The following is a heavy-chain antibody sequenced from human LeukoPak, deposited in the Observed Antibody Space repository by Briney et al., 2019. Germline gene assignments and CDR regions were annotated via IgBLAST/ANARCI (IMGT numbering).Heavy chain of an antibody. J-gene: IGHJ4*02. V-gene: IGHV3-48*01. Sequence: PGGSLRLSCAASGFTFSTFSMNWVRQAPGKGLEWVSYISISSSTIYYADSVKGRFTISRDNAKNSLYLQMNSLRAEDTAVYYCAREPLDYWGQGTLVTVSS. CDR3: AREPLDY. CDR1: GFTFSTFS. CDR2: ISISSSTI.